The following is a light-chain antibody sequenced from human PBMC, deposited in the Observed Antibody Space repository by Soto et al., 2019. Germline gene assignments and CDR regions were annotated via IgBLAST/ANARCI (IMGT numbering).Light chain of an antibody. CDR2: GAS. Sequence: EMVLTQSPGTLSLSPGERATLSSRASQSVSSSYLAWYQQKPGQAPRLLIYGASSRATGIPDRFSGSGSGTDFTLTISRLKPEDFAVYYCQQYGSSPRTFGQGTKVEIK. CDR1: QSVSSSY. J-gene: IGKJ1*01. V-gene: IGKV3-20*01. CDR3: QQYGSSPRT.